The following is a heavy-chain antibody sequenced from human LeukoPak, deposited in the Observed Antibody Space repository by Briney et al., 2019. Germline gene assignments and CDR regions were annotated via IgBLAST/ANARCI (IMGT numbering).Heavy chain of an antibody. J-gene: IGHJ4*02. D-gene: IGHD3-10*01. CDR3: ARVPGRLRLFDY. V-gene: IGHV1-2*02. CDR2: INPNSGGA. Sequence: ASVKVSRKASGYTFTEYYMHWVRQAPGQGLEWMGWINPNSGGANYAQKLQGRVTMTTDTSTSTAYMELRSLRSDDTAVYYCARVPGRLRLFDYWGQGTLVTVSS. CDR1: GYTFTEYY.